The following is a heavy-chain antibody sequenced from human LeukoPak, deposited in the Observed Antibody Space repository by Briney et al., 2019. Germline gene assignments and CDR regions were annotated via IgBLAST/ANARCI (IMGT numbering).Heavy chain of an antibody. CDR1: GFTFSLRA. CDR3: AKDATPGNSIWDSFAG. D-gene: IGHD7-27*01. Sequence: GGSLRLSCVASGFTFSLRAMSWVRQAPGKRLEWVASIGSSETFYADSVQGRFTVSRDNSQNTLYLQLNSLRVEDTAVYYCAKDATPGNSIWDSFAGWGQGTLVTVSS. V-gene: IGHV3-23*01. CDR2: IGSSET. J-gene: IGHJ4*02.